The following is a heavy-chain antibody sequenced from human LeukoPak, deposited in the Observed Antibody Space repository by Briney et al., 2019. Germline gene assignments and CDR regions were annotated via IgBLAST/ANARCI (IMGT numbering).Heavy chain of an antibody. J-gene: IGHJ6*03. CDR1: GFTFSSYW. CDR3: ARNHIWFGEDYMDV. Sequence: GGSLRLSCAASGFTFSSYWMSWVRQAPGKGLEWVANIKQDGSEKYYVDSVKGRFTISRDNAKNSLYLQMNSLRAEDTAVYYCARNHIWFGEDYMDVWGKGTTVTVSS. CDR2: IKQDGSEK. V-gene: IGHV3-7*01. D-gene: IGHD3-10*01.